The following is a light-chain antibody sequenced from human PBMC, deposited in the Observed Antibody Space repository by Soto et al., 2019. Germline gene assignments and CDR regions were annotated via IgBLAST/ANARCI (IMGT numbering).Light chain of an antibody. CDR1: SSKIGAGYD. V-gene: IGLV1-40*01. CDR2: NNN. J-gene: IGLJ1*01. CDR3: QSYDSSLSGYV. Sequence: QSVLTQPPSVSGAPGQRVTISCTGSSSKIGAGYDVHWYQQLPGTAPKLLIYNNNNRPSGVPDRFSGSKSGTSASLAITGLQAEDEADYCCQSYDSSLSGYVFGTGTKLTVL.